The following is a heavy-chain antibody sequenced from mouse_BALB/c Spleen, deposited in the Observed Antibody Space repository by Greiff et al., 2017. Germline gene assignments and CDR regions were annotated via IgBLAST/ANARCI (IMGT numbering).Heavy chain of an antibody. CDR2: ISYDGSN. D-gene: IGHD2-4*01. Sequence: EVKLQESGPGLVKPSQSLSLTCSVTGYSITSGYYWNWIRQFPGNKLEWMGYISYDGSNNYNPSLKNRISITRDTSKNQFFLKLNSVTTEDTATYYCARWGDYDGEGLGYWGQGTTLTVSS. CDR3: ARWGDYDGEGLGY. V-gene: IGHV3-6*02. CDR1: GYSITSGYY. J-gene: IGHJ2*01.